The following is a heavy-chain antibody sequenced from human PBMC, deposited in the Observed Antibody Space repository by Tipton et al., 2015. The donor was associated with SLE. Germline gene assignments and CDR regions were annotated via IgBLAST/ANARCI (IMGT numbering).Heavy chain of an antibody. V-gene: IGHV4-30-4*08. CDR3: ARHPDFWSGQRWFDP. J-gene: IGHJ5*02. Sequence: TLSLTCTVSGGSISSDDYYWTWIRQHPGKGLEWIGHMSYSGSTYYNPSLKSRVTISVDTSKNQFSLKLSSVTAADTAVYYCARHPDFWSGQRWFDPWGQGTLVTVSS. CDR2: MSYSGST. D-gene: IGHD3-3*01. CDR1: GGSISSDDYY.